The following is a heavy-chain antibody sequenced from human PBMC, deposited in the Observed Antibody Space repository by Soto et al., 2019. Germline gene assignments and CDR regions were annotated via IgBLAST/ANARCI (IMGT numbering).Heavy chain of an antibody. Sequence: QVQLQELGPGLVKPSQTLSLTCTVSGGSISSGDYYWSWIRQPPGKGLEWIGYIYYRGSTYYNPPLKSRVTISVDTSQNQFSLKLSSLTAADTAVYYCARGPTYYDILTGLFFDYWGQGSLVTVSS. D-gene: IGHD3-9*01. J-gene: IGHJ4*02. V-gene: IGHV4-30-4*01. CDR1: GGSISSGDYY. CDR3: ARGPTYYDILTGLFFDY. CDR2: IYYRGST.